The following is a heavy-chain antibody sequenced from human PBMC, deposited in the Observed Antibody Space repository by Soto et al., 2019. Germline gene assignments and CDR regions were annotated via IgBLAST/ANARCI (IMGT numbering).Heavy chain of an antibody. CDR3: ARTTRTGYCSSTSCYFFFDY. Sequence: QVTLKESGPVLVKPTETLTLTCTVSGFSLSNARMGVSWIRQPPGKALEWLAHIFSNDEKSYSTSLKSRLTISKDTSKGQVVLTMTNMDPVDTATYYCARTTRTGYCSSTSCYFFFDYWGQGTLVTVSS. D-gene: IGHD2-2*03. CDR1: GFSLSNARMG. V-gene: IGHV2-26*01. CDR2: IFSNDEK. J-gene: IGHJ4*02.